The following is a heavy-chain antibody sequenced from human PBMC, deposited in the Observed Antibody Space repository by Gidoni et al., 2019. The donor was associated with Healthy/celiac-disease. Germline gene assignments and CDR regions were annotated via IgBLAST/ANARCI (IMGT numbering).Heavy chain of an antibody. V-gene: IGHV5-51*01. CDR3: ARRLIAAAGTSWFDP. J-gene: IGHJ5*02. CDR2: IYPGDSDT. Sequence: GKGLEWMGFIYPGDSDTRYSPSFQGQDTISADKSISTAYLQWSSLKASDTAMYYCARRLIAAAGTSWFDPWGQGTLVTVSS. D-gene: IGHD6-13*01.